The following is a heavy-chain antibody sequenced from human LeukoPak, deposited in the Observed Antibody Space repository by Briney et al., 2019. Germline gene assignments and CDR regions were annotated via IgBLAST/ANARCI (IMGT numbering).Heavy chain of an antibody. CDR1: GGTFSNYA. J-gene: IGHJ3*02. V-gene: IGHV1-69*13. CDR2: IIPIFGTA. D-gene: IGHD3-22*01. Sequence: SVKVSCKASGGTFSNYAISWVRQAPGQGLEWMGGIIPIFGTANYAQKFQGRVTITADESTSTAYMELSSLRSEDTAVYYCASERRRDYDSSRFAFDIWGQGTMVTVSS. CDR3: ASERRRDYDSSRFAFDI.